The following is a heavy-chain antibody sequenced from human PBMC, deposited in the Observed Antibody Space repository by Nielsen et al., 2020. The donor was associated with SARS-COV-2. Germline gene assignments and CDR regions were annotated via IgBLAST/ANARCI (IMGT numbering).Heavy chain of an antibody. J-gene: IGHJ6*02. CDR2: ISVDGSKT. Sequence: GESLKISCVASGISLSSVAMHWVRQAPGKGLEWVALISVDGSKTFYGDSVRGRFTISRDNFKRKLFLQMNSLRDEDTAVYYCARDRKPMVRGVSFGMDVWGQGTTVTVSS. V-gene: IGHV3-30*03. CDR3: ARDRKPMVRGVSFGMDV. D-gene: IGHD3-10*01. CDR1: GISLSSVA.